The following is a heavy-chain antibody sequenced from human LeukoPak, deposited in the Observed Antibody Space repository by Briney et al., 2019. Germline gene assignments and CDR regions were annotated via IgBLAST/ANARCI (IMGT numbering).Heavy chain of an antibody. CDR1: GGSMNTYY. CDR2: IYSSGGT. V-gene: IGHV4-4*07. J-gene: IGHJ6*03. D-gene: IGHD3-10*01. Sequence: PSETLSLTCSVSGGSMNTYYWSWIRQPAGAGLEWIGRIYSSGGTYYNPSLKSRVTVSIDTSRNQFSLNLSSVTAADTAVYYCARGGEDAYDVYYLDVWGTGTTVTVSS. CDR3: ARGGEDAYDVYYLDV.